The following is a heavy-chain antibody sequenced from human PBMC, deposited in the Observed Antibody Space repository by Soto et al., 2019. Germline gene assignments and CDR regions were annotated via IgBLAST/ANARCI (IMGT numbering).Heavy chain of an antibody. D-gene: IGHD1-7*01. CDR3: ARLNLGSGEILFDY. CDR2: IYYSGST. J-gene: IGHJ4*02. Sequence: SETLSLTCTVSGGSVSSGSYYWSWIRQPPGKGLEWIGYIYYSGSTNYNPSLKSRVTISVDTSKNQFSLKLSSVTAADTAVYYCARLNLGSGEILFDYWGQGTLVTVSS. CDR1: GGSVSSGSYY. V-gene: IGHV4-61*01.